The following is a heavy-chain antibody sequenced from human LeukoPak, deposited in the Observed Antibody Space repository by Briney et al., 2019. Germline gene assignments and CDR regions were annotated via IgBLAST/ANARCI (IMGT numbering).Heavy chain of an antibody. Sequence: PGGSLRLSCAASGFTFSTYSMTWVRQAPGKGLEWVSSISSGSSDISYADSVKGRFTISRDNAKYSLYLQVNSLRAEDTAVYYCARPTGVVNAFEYWGQGTLVTVSS. CDR2: ISSGSSDI. J-gene: IGHJ4*02. D-gene: IGHD5-18*01. V-gene: IGHV3-21*01. CDR1: GFTFSTYS. CDR3: ARPTGVVNAFEY.